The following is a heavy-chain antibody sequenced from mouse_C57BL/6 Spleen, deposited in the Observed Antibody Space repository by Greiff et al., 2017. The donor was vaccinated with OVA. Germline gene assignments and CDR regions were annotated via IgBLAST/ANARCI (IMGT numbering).Heavy chain of an antibody. V-gene: IGHV1-81*01. D-gene: IGHD4-1*01. CDR2: IYPRSGNT. CDR1: GYTFTSYG. J-gene: IGHJ1*03. CDR3: ARHWDWYFDV. Sequence: QVQLQQSGAELARPGASVKLSCKASGYTFTSYGISWVKQRTGQGLEWIGEIYPRSGNTYYNEKFKGKATLTAEKSSSTAYMELRSLTSEDAAVYFCARHWDWYFDVWGTGTTVTVSS.